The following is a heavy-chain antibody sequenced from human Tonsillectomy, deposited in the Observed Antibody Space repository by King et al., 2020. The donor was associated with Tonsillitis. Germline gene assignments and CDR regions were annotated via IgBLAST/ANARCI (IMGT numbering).Heavy chain of an antibody. CDR3: ARYCSGGSCVQRGIYGMDV. Sequence: VQLVESGAEVKKPGESLKISCKGSGYSFTSYWIGWVRQMPGKGLEWMGIIYPGDSDTRYSPSFQGQVTISADKSISTAYLQWSGLKASDTAMYYCARYCSGGSCVQRGIYGMDVWGQGTTVTVSS. V-gene: IGHV5-51*01. CDR2: IYPGDSDT. CDR1: GYSFTSYW. J-gene: IGHJ6*02. D-gene: IGHD2-15*01.